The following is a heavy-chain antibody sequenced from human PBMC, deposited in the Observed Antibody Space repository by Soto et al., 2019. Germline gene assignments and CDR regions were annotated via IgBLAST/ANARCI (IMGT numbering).Heavy chain of an antibody. CDR1: GFTFSSYW. CDR3: ARERGVVDTLYYYYYYGMDV. J-gene: IGHJ6*02. D-gene: IGHD3-3*01. V-gene: IGHV3-7*01. CDR2: IKQDGSEK. Sequence: GGSLRLSCAASGFTFSSYWMSWVRQARGKGLEWVANIKQDGSEKYYVDSVKGRFTISRDNAKNSLYLQMNSLRAEDTAVYYCARERGVVDTLYYYYYYGMDVWGQGTTVTVSS.